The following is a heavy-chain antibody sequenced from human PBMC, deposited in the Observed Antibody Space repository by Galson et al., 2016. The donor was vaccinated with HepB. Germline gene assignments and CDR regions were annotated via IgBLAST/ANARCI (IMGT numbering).Heavy chain of an antibody. CDR1: GFTFSNYG. CDR3: AKDFMGESADADC. J-gene: IGHJ4*02. D-gene: IGHD3-16*01. CDR2: ISHDINTK. Sequence: SLRLSCAASGFTFSNYGMHWVRQAPGKGLEWVALISHDINTKYYTDSVKGRFTISRDNSKKMVYLQMDSLRDEDTATYYCAKDFMGESADADCWGQGTLVTVSS. V-gene: IGHV3-30*18.